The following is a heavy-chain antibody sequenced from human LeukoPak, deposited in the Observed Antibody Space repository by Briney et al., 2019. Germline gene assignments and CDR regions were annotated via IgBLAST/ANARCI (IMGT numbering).Heavy chain of an antibody. Sequence: GGSLRLSCAASGFTVSSNYMSWVRQAPGKGLEWGSVIYSGGRTYYADSVKGRFTISRDNSKNTLYLQMNSLRAEDTAVYYCARGAYYYDSSAYSDYYYYYGMDVWGQGTTVTVSS. CDR3: ARGAYYYDSSAYSDYYYYYGMDV. CDR2: IYSGGRT. D-gene: IGHD3-22*01. J-gene: IGHJ6*02. CDR1: GFTVSSNY. V-gene: IGHV3-53*01.